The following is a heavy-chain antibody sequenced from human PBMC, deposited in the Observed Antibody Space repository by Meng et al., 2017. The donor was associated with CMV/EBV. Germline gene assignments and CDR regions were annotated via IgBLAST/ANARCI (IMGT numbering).Heavy chain of an antibody. CDR2: ISSDGSKK. V-gene: IGHV3-30*03. CDR1: GFIFSSYG. CDR3: ARVRGSEPTATLLRLLAAY. D-gene: IGHD2-2*01. Sequence: GESLKISCTGSGFIFSSYGMHWVRQAPGKGLEWLAVISSDGSKKYCADSVKGRFTISRDNSKNTLYLQMNSLRIEDTAVYYCARVRGSEPTATLLRLLAAYWGQGTLVTVSS. J-gene: IGHJ4*02.